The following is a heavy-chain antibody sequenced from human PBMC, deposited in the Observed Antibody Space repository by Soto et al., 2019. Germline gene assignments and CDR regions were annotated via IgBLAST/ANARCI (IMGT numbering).Heavy chain of an antibody. CDR1: GFTFSSYG. Sequence: PGGSLRLSCAASGFTFSSYGMHWVRQVPGKGLEWVAVISYDGSNKYYAESVKGRFTISRDNSKNTLYLQMNSLRAEDTAVYYCAKRGRLGYCSTTSCPNYYGMDVWGQGTTVTVSS. D-gene: IGHD2-2*01. CDR3: AKRGRLGYCSTTSCPNYYGMDV. J-gene: IGHJ6*02. CDR2: ISYDGSNK. V-gene: IGHV3-30*18.